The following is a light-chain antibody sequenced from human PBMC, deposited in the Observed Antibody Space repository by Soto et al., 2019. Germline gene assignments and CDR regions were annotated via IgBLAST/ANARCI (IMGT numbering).Light chain of an antibody. J-gene: IGKJ1*01. V-gene: IGKV1-5*03. CDR2: TAS. CDR1: QNIKSH. Sequence: DIQMTQSPSTLSASVGDRVTITCRASQNIKSHLAWYQQKPGKAPKLLIYTASSLQSGVPSRFSGSGSGTEFTLTISSLQPDDFATFYCQQYDLYSAFGQGTKVEMK. CDR3: QQYDLYSA.